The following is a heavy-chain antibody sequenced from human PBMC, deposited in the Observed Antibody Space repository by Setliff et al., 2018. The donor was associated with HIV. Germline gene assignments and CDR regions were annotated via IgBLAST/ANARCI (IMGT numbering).Heavy chain of an antibody. V-gene: IGHV1-69*13. Sequence: ASVKVSCKASGDNFNNVAFNWVRQAPGQGLEWMGGILPIFGATDYARKFQGRLTLTAVQSENSVYMELSSLRSDDTAVYYCTSRGGSGTNVGNWFDPWGQGTLVTVSS. J-gene: IGHJ5*02. D-gene: IGHD3-10*01. CDR1: GDNFNNVA. CDR2: ILPIFGAT. CDR3: TSRGGSGTNVGNWFDP.